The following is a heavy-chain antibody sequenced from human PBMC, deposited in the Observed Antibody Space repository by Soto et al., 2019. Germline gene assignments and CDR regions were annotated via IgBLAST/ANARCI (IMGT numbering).Heavy chain of an antibody. J-gene: IGHJ3*02. D-gene: IGHD1-7*01. V-gene: IGHV3-23*01. CDR2: ITASGGTT. CDR3: AKCLQVNWNYDAFHI. Sequence: GGSLRLSCAASGLTFSSYSMSWVRQAPGKGLEWVSHITASGGTTYYADSVKGRFTISRDSSRNTLYLQMNSLRAEDTALYYCAKCLQVNWNYDAFHIWGQGTMVTVSS. CDR1: GLTFSSYS.